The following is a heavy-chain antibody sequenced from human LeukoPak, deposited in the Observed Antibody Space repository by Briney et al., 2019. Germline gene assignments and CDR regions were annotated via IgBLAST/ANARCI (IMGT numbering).Heavy chain of an antibody. V-gene: IGHV4-59*01. J-gene: IGHJ5*02. CDR3: ARGFRWFDP. Sequence: PSGTLSLTCTVSGGSISSYYWSWIRQPPGKGLEWIGYIYYSGSTNYNPSLKSRVTMSVATSANQFSLNLSSVTAADTAVYYCARGFRWFDPWGQGTLVTVSS. D-gene: IGHD3-10*01. CDR2: IYYSGST. CDR1: GGSISSYY.